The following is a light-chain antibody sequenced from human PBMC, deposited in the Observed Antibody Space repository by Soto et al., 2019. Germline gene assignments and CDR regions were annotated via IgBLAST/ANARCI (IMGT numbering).Light chain of an antibody. Sequence: PSTLSASVGDRVTITCRASQSISSWLAWYQQKPGKAPKVLIYDASSWAGGVPSRFSGSGSGTDFTLTISSLHPEDFAVYFCQQFKNYPITFGQGTRLEIK. CDR2: DAS. J-gene: IGKJ5*01. V-gene: IGKV1-5*01. CDR3: QQFKNYPIT. CDR1: QSISSW.